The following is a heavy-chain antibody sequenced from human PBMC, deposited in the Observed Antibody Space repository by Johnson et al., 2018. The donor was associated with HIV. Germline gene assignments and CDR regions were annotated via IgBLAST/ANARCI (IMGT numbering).Heavy chain of an antibody. V-gene: IGHV3-23*04. CDR3: AREPGIAVAGTDAFDI. CDR2: ISGSGAST. D-gene: IGHD6-19*01. CDR1: GFTFGSYV. J-gene: IGHJ3*02. Sequence: EVQLVESGGGLVQPGGSLRLSCAASGFTFGSYVMSWVRQAPGKGLEWVSAISGSGASTYYADSLKGRCPISRDNSKNTLYLQMNSLSAEDTAVYYCAREPGIAVAGTDAFDIWGQGTMVTVSS.